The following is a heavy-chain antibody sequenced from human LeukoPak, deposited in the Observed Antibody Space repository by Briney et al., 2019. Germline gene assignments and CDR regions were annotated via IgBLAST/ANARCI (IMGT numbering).Heavy chain of an antibody. Sequence: GGSLRLSCAASGFTFDDYAMHWVRQAPGKGLEWVSGISWNRASIGYADSVKGRFTISRDNAKNSLYLQMNSLRAEDMALYYCARGLVRQDIVVVPAPPFGFDYWGQGTLVTVSS. CDR2: ISWNRASI. CDR1: GFTFDDYA. J-gene: IGHJ4*02. V-gene: IGHV3-9*03. D-gene: IGHD2-2*01. CDR3: ARGLVRQDIVVVPAPPFGFDY.